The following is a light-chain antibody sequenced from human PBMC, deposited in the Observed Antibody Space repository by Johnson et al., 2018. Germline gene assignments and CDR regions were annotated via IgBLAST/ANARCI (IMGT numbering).Light chain of an antibody. J-gene: IGLJ1*01. CDR2: ENN. Sequence: QSVLTQPPSVSAAPGQKVTISCYGSSSNIGNNYVSWYQQLPGTAPKLLIYENNKRPSGIPDRLSGSKSGTSATLGITGLQTGDEADYYCGTWDSSLSAGNVFGTGTKVTFL. CDR1: SSNIGNNY. CDR3: GTWDSSLSAGNV. V-gene: IGLV1-51*02.